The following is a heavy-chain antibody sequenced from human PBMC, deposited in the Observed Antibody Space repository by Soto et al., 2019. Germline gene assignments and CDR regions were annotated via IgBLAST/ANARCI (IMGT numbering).Heavy chain of an antibody. CDR2: ISWNSGSI. J-gene: IGHJ6*03. D-gene: IGHD1-1*01. CDR1: GFTFDDYA. CDR3: AKDTGQLHYYYMDV. Sequence: GGSLRLSCAASGFTFDDYAMHWVRQAPGKGLEWVSGISWNSGSIGYADSVKGRFTISRDNAKNSLYLQMNSLRAEDTALYYCAKDTGQLHYYYMDVWGKGTTVTVSS. V-gene: IGHV3-9*01.